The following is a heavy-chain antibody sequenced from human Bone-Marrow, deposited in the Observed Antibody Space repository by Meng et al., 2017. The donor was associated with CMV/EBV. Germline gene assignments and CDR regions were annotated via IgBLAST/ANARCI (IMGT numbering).Heavy chain of an antibody. J-gene: IGHJ6*02. V-gene: IGHV3-21*01. Sequence: GESLKISCAASGFTFSSYSMNWVRQAPGKGLEWVSSISSSSSYIYYADSVTGRFTISRDNAKNSLYLQMNSLRAEDTAVYYCARIIYGMAVWGQGTTVTVSS. CDR2: ISSSSSYI. CDR3: ARIIYGMAV. CDR1: GFTFSSYS.